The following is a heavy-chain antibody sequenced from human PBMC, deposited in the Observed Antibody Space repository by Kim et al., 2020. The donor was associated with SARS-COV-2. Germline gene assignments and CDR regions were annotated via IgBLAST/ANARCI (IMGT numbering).Heavy chain of an antibody. CDR3: ARGVRYNSEENWLDT. D-gene: IGHD6-19*01. CDR1: DGSITAYY. J-gene: IGHJ5*02. CDR2: VRGNGGT. V-gene: IGHV4-59*13. Sequence: SETLSLTCTVPDGSITAYYWYWFRHPPEKGLEWIGYVRGNGGTNYNSSLESRLAMSLDTSKNLISVELTSVTAADTAVYFCARGVRYNSEENWLDTWGQ.